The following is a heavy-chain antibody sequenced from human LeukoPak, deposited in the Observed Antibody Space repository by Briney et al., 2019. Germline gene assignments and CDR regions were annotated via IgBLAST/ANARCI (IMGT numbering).Heavy chain of an antibody. V-gene: IGHV4-34*01. CDR2: ISPVGIT. J-gene: IGHJ5*02. Sequence: ASETLSLTCNVFGGSFSGHYWSWIRQPPGRGLEWIGDISPVGITNYNPSLKSQVTISVDTSKNQFSLKLSSVTAADTAVYYCAREDGDTAMVPWGQGTLVTVSS. D-gene: IGHD5-18*01. CDR3: AREDGDTAMVP. CDR1: GGSFSGHY.